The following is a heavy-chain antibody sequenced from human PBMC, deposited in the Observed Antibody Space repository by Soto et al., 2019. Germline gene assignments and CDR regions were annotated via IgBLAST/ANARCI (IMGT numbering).Heavy chain of an antibody. CDR1: GFTFYNYA. V-gene: IGHV3-23*01. D-gene: IGHD2-8*01. CDR2: ISGGGDGT. J-gene: IGHJ3*01. CDR3: AKKGLGSLATYCTTGDCHYAFDV. Sequence: EVHLLESGGGLVRPGGSLRLSCAASGFTFYNYAMNWVRQAPGKGLEWVSTISGGGDGTYYAGSVKGRFTISRDNSRNTVYLQMNSLRAEDTAVYYCAKKGLGSLATYCTTGDCHYAFDVWGQGTLVTVSS.